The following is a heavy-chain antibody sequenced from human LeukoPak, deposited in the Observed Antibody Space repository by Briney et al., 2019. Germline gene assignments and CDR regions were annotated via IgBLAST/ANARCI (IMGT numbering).Heavy chain of an antibody. D-gene: IGHD2-2*01. CDR2: ISSSSSYI. Sequence: GGSLRLSCAASGFTFSSYSMNWVRQAPGKGLEWVSSISSSSSYIYYADSVKDRFTISRDNAKNSLYLQMNSLRAEDTAVYYCASSGYCSSTSCYWGEDWFDPWGQGTLVTVSS. J-gene: IGHJ5*02. V-gene: IGHV3-21*01. CDR1: GFTFSSYS. CDR3: ASSGYCSSTSCYWGEDWFDP.